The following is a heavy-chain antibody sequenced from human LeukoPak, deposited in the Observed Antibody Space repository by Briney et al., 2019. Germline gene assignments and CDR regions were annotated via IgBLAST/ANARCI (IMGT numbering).Heavy chain of an antibody. V-gene: IGHV3-33*01. CDR3: ARERRTTVTRGLSGMDV. J-gene: IGHJ6*02. CDR2: IWYDGSNK. Sequence: PGGSLRLSCAASGFTFSSYGMHWVRQAPGKGLEWVAVIWYDGSNKCYADSVKGRFTISRDNSKNTLYLQMNSLRAEDTAVYYCARERRTTVTRGLSGMDVWGQGTTVTVSS. D-gene: IGHD4-17*01. CDR1: GFTFSSYG.